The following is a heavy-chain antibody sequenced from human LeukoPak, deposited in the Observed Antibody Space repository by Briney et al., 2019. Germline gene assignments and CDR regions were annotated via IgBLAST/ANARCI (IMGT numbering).Heavy chain of an antibody. CDR1: GFTVSSNY. D-gene: IGHD3-22*01. V-gene: IGHV3-53*04. CDR2: IYSGGST. J-gene: IGHJ4*02. Sequence: GGSLRLSCAASGFTVSSNYMSWVRQAPGKGLEWVSVIYSGGSTYYADSVKGRFTISRHNSKNTLCLQMNSLRAEDTAVYYCATTYYYDSSGYSNDYWGQGTLVTVSS. CDR3: ATTYYYDSSGYSNDY.